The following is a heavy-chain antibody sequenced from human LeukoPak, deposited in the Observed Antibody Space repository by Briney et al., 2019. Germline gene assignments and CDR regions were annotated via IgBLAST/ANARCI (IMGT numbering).Heavy chain of an antibody. Sequence: SVKVSCKASGGTFSSYAISWVRQAPGQGLEWMGGIIPIFGTANYAQKFQGRVTITADKSTSTAYMELSSLRSEDTAVYYCARVHYSSSSWDQGRYYYMDVRGKGTTVTVSS. CDR3: ARVHYSSSSWDQGRYYYMDV. J-gene: IGHJ6*03. CDR2: IIPIFGTA. D-gene: IGHD6-13*01. V-gene: IGHV1-69*06. CDR1: GGTFSSYA.